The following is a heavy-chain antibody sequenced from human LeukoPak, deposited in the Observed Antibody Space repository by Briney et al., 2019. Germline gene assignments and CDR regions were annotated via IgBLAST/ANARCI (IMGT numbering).Heavy chain of an antibody. CDR2: ISSSSSFI. D-gene: IGHD2/OR15-2a*01. V-gene: IGHV3-21*01. Sequence: PGGSLRLSCAASGFTFSSYSMKWVRQAPGKGLEWVSSISSSSSFIYYADSVKGRFTISRDNARSSLYLQMNSLRAEDTAIYYCARVCCSTDNSHYRPFDCWGQGNLVTVSS. J-gene: IGHJ4*02. CDR3: ARVCCSTDNSHYRPFDC. CDR1: GFTFSSYS.